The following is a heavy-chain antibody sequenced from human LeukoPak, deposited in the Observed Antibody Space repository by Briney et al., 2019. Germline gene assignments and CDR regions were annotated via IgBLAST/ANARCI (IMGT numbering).Heavy chain of an antibody. J-gene: IGHJ4*02. CDR3: ARTNGAVAGTDFDY. D-gene: IGHD6-19*01. Sequence: ASVKVSCKASGYTFTSYDINCVRQATGQGLEWMGWMNPNSGNTGYAQKFQGRVTMTRNTSISTAYMELSSLRSEDTAVYYCARTNGAVAGTDFDYWGQGTLVTVSS. CDR1: GYTFTSYD. CDR2: MNPNSGNT. V-gene: IGHV1-8*01.